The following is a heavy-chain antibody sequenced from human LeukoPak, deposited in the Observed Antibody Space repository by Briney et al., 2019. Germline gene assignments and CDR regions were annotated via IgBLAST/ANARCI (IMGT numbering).Heavy chain of an antibody. V-gene: IGHV4-39*01. D-gene: IGHD2-8*01. Sequence: SETLSLTCTVSGGSISSSSYYWGWIRQPPGKGLEWIGSIYYSGSTYYNPSLKSRVTISVDTSKNQFSLKLSSVTAADTAVYYCARGILVMVYAAFDYWGQGSQVTVSS. CDR2: IYYSGST. CDR1: GGSISSSSYY. CDR3: ARGILVMVYAAFDY. J-gene: IGHJ4*02.